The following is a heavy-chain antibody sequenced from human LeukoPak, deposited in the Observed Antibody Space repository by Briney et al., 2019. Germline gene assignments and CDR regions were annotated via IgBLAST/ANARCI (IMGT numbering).Heavy chain of an antibody. J-gene: IGHJ6*02. V-gene: IGHV3-11*04. D-gene: IGHD6-19*01. CDR1: GFTSSDYC. CDR3: ARTIGRYSSGWYPPVREYYYGMDV. Sequence: GGSLRLSCEASGFTSSDYCMHWIRQAPGKGLEWVSYISKSGSTIYYADSVKGRFTISRDNAKNTLHLQMNSLRAEDTAVYYCARTIGRYSSGWYPPVREYYYGMDVWGQGTTVTVSS. CDR2: ISKSGSTI.